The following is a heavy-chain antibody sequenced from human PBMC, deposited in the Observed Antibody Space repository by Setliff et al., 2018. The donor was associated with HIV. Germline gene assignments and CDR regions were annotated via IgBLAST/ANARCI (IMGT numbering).Heavy chain of an antibody. D-gene: IGHD2-8*01. CDR3: ARGAPYCNHGICHLFDY. J-gene: IGHJ4*02. CDR2: INHSGTT. CDR1: GESFNTYF. Sequence: SETLSLTCAVYGESFNTYFWSWIRQPPGKGLEWIGEINHSGTTNYNPSLKSRLTISVDTSKNQFSLKLSSVTAADTAVYYCARGAPYCNHGICHLFDYWGQGNLVTVSS. V-gene: IGHV4-34*01.